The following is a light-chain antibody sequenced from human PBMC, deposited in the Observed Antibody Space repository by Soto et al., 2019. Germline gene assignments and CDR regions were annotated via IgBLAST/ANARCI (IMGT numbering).Light chain of an antibody. J-gene: IGKJ3*01. CDR1: QDVSRY. CDR3: QQLNSYVFA. CDR2: AAS. V-gene: IGKV1-9*01. Sequence: DIQLTQSPSFLSASVGDRVTITCRASQDVSRYLAWYQQKPGKAPNLLIYAASTLRSGVPSRFSGSGSETEFTLTISSLXXEXXXXXYCQQLNSYVFAFGPGTKVXIK.